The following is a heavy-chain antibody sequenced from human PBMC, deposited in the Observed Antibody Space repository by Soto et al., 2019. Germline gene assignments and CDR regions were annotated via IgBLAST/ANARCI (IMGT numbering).Heavy chain of an antibody. CDR3: ARGVTIFGVATDYYYYGMDV. V-gene: IGHV3-33*01. D-gene: IGHD3-3*01. Sequence: QVQLVESGGGVVQPGRSLRLSCAASGFTFSSYGMHWVRQAPGKGLEWVAVIWYDGSNKYYADSGKGRFTISRDNSKNTLYLQMNSLRAEDTAVYYCARGVTIFGVATDYYYYGMDVWGQGTTVTVSS. CDR1: GFTFSSYG. CDR2: IWYDGSNK. J-gene: IGHJ6*02.